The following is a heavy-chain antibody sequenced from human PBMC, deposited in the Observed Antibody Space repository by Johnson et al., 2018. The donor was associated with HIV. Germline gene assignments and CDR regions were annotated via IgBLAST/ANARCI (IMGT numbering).Heavy chain of an antibody. CDR3: AKWLYYYDSSDYDVPEV. CDR1: SFTFSSYG. D-gene: IGHD3-22*01. CDR2: LWNDGNNE. J-gene: IGHJ3*01. V-gene: IGHV3-33*06. Sequence: QMQLVESGGGVVQPGRSLRLSCEASSFTFSSYGIHWVRQAPGRGLEWVAVLWNDGNNEYYSDYVKVRFSISTENSKNTLCLQMNKLRVEDMGVYYCAKWLYYYDSSDYDVPEVWGQGTTVTVSS.